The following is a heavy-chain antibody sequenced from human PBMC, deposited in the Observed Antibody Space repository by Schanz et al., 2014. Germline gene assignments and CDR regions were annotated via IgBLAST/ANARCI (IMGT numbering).Heavy chain of an antibody. J-gene: IGHJ4*02. CDR2: IKEDGSVK. Sequence: EVQVVESGGGLVQPGGSLRLSCTASGFSFTTYAMSWVRQAPGKGLEWVANIKEDGSVKDYVDSVKGRFTISRDSSKNTLYLQMNSLRPEDTAVYYCARGGFGEVSYFDYWGQGSLVTVSS. V-gene: IGHV3-7*01. D-gene: IGHD3-10*01. CDR3: ARGGFGEVSYFDY. CDR1: GFSFTTYA.